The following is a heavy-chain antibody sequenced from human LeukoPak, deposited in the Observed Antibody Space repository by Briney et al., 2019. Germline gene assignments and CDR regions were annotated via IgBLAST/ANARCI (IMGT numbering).Heavy chain of an antibody. CDR3: ARLAVTTSGGLDY. CDR2: MYNSGST. V-gene: IGHV4-59*01. J-gene: IGHJ4*02. D-gene: IGHD3-16*01. Sequence: SETLSLTCIVSGGSISSYNWNWIRQPPGKGLEWIGYMYNSGSTNNNPSLKSRVTISVDKSKNQFSLKLSSVTAADTAVYYCARLAVTTSGGLDYWGQGTLVTVSS. CDR1: GGSISSYN.